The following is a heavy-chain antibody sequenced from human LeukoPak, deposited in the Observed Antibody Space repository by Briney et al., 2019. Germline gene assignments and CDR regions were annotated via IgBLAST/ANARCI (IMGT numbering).Heavy chain of an antibody. CDR1: GFTFSSYG. D-gene: IGHD3-10*01. Sequence: TGGSLRLSCLASGFTFSSYGMHWVRQAPGKGLEWVAVIWYDGSNKYYADSVKGRFTISRDNSKNTLYLQMNSLRAEDTALYYCARDASMVRGAFDYWGQGTLVTVSS. CDR2: IWYDGSNK. J-gene: IGHJ4*02. V-gene: IGHV3-33*01. CDR3: ARDASMVRGAFDY.